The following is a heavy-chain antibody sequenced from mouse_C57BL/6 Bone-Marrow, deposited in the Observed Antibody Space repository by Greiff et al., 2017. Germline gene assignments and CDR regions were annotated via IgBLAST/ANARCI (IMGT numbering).Heavy chain of an antibody. D-gene: IGHD1-1*01. J-gene: IGHJ2*01. Sequence: QVQLQQPGAELVKPGASVKMSCKASGYTFTCYWITWVKQRPGQGLEWIGDIYPGSGSTNYNEKFKSKATLTVDTSSSTAYRRRSSLTSEDSEVYESARWHYGSSFDYWGQGTTLTVSS. V-gene: IGHV1-55*01. CDR2: IYPGSGST. CDR3: ARWHYGSSFDY. CDR1: GYTFTCYW.